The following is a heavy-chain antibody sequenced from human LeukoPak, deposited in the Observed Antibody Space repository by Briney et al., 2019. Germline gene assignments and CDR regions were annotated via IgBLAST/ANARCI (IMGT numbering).Heavy chain of an antibody. Sequence: SETLSLTCTVSGGSISSGGYYWSWIRQHPGRGLEWIGYIYYIGSTYYNPSLKSRVTISVDTSKNQFSLKLSSVTAADTAVYYCAREPIYAHAFDIWGQGTVVTVSS. CDR2: IYYIGST. J-gene: IGHJ3*02. CDR1: GGSISSGGYY. CDR3: AREPIYAHAFDI. D-gene: IGHD2-2*01. V-gene: IGHV4-31*03.